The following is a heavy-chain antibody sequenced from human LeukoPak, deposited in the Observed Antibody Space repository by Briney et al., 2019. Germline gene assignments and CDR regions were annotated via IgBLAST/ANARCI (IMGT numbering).Heavy chain of an antibody. CDR2: IYYTET. V-gene: IGHV4-38-2*02. CDR1: GYSISSGYY. D-gene: IGHD7-27*01. CDR3: ATRKLGNDY. Sequence: KTSETLSLTCTVSGYSISSGYYWGWIRQPPGKGLEWIGYIYYTETSYNPSLKSRVTISADTSKNQFSLKLYSVTAADTAVYYCATRKLGNDYWGQGTLVTVSS. J-gene: IGHJ4*02.